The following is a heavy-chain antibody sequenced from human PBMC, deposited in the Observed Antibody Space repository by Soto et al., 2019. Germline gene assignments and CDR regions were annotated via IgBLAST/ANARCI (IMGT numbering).Heavy chain of an antibody. V-gene: IGHV3-33*01. J-gene: IGHJ4*02. CDR2: IWYDGSNK. CDR3: AREGKDIVATIRPYYFDY. D-gene: IGHD5-12*01. CDR1: GFTFSSYG. Sequence: LRLSCAASGFTFSSYGMHWVRQAPGKGLEWVAVIWYDGSNKYYADSVKGRFTISRDNSKNTLYLQMNSLRAEDTAVYYCAREGKDIVATIRPYYFDYWGQGTLVTVSS.